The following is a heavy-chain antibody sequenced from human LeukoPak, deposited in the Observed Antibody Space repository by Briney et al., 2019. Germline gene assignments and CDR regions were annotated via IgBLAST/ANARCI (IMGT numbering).Heavy chain of an antibody. V-gene: IGHV1-69*13. CDR3: ARDRRSEWLFGAFDI. Sequence: ASVKVSCKASGGTFSSYAISWVRQAPGQGLEWMGGIIPMFGTANYAQKFQGRVTITADESTSTAYMELSSLRSEDTAVYYCARDRRSEWLFGAFDIWGQGTMVTVSS. D-gene: IGHD3-3*01. J-gene: IGHJ3*02. CDR2: IIPMFGTA. CDR1: GGTFSSYA.